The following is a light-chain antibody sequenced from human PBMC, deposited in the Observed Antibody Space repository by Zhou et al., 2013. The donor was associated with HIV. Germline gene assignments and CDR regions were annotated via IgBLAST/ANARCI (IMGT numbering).Light chain of an antibody. CDR3: QQSYSVPWT. V-gene: IGKV1-39*01. CDR2: GAS. J-gene: IGKJ1*01. Sequence: DTQMTQSPSSLSASVGDSVTIFCRASQGIGRDLGWYQQKPGKAPKFLIYGASILQSGVSSRFSGSGSGAEFTLTISSLQPADFATYYCQQSYSVPWTFGQGTKVEIK. CDR1: QGIGRD.